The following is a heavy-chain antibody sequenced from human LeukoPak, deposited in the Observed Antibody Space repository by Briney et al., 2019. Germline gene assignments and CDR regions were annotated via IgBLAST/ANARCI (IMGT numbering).Heavy chain of an antibody. Sequence: ASVKFSCKASGGTFSSYAISWVRQAPGQGLEWMGGIIPIFGTANYAQKFQGRVTITTDESTSTAYMELSSLRSEDTAVYYCAVIVGATVVIDYWGQGTLVTVSS. D-gene: IGHD1-26*01. CDR3: AVIVGATVVIDY. CDR2: IIPIFGTA. J-gene: IGHJ4*02. V-gene: IGHV1-69*05. CDR1: GGTFSSYA.